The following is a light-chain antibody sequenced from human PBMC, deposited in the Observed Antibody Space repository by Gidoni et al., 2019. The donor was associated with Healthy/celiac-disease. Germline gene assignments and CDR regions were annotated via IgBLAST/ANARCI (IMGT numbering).Light chain of an antibody. CDR2: VAS. CDR1: QSVSSN. CDR3: QQYNNWPGT. J-gene: IGKJ1*01. Sequence: EIVMTQSPATLSVSPGERATLSCRASQSVSSNLAWYQQKPGQAPRLLIYVASTRATGIPARFSGSGSGTEFTLTISSLQSEDFAVYYCQQYNNWPGTFGQXTKVEIK. V-gene: IGKV3-15*01.